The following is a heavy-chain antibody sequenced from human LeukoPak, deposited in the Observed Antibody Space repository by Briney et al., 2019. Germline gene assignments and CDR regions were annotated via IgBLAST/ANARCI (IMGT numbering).Heavy chain of an antibody. Sequence: GRSLRLSCAASGFTFDDYAMHWVRHAPGKGLEWVSGISWNSGSIGYADSVKGRFTISRDNAKNSLYLQMNSLRAEDTALYYCAKENYYDSSGPTGYYYGMDVRGQGTTVTVSS. CDR3: AKENYYDSSGPTGYYYGMDV. J-gene: IGHJ6*02. CDR2: ISWNSGSI. V-gene: IGHV3-9*01. CDR1: GFTFDDYA. D-gene: IGHD3-22*01.